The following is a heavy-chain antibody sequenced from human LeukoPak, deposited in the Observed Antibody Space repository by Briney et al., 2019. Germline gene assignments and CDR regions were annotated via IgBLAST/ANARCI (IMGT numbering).Heavy chain of an antibody. CDR1: GYTFTGYY. Sequence: GASVKVSCKASGYTFTGYYMHWVRQAPGQGLEWMGWINPNSGGTNYAQKLQGRVTMTRDTSTSTVYMELSSLRSEDTAVYYCAREFDYYDSSGPGADWGQGTLVTVSS. J-gene: IGHJ4*02. CDR3: AREFDYYDSSGPGAD. D-gene: IGHD3-22*01. V-gene: IGHV1-2*02. CDR2: INPNSGGT.